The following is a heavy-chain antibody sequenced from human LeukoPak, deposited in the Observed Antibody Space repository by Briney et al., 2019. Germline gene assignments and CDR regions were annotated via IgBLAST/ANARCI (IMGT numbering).Heavy chain of an antibody. D-gene: IGHD2-15*01. CDR3: AKAPVTTCRGAFCYPFDY. CDR2: ISGSGGST. Sequence: GGSLRLSCAASGFTFSSYGMSWVRQAPGKGLEWVSAISGSGGSTYYADPVKGRFTISRDSSKNTPFLQMNRLRPEDAAVYYCAKAPVTTCRGAFCYPFDYWGLGTLVTVSS. V-gene: IGHV3-23*01. CDR1: GFTFSSYG. J-gene: IGHJ4*02.